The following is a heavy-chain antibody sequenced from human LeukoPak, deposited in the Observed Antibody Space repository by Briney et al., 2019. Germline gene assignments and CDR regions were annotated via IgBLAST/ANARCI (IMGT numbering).Heavy chain of an antibody. CDR3: ARRWNYKDSLDV. V-gene: IGHV4-39*06. J-gene: IGHJ3*01. CDR2: INYSGNT. D-gene: IGHD3-22*01. Sequence: SETLSLTCTVSGGSLRSSTYYWGWIRQPPGKGLDWIGNINYSGNTYYHPSLKSRVTISVDTSKNNFPLKLSSVTAADTAVYYCARRWNYKDSLDVWGQGKMVTVSS. CDR1: GGSLRSSTYY.